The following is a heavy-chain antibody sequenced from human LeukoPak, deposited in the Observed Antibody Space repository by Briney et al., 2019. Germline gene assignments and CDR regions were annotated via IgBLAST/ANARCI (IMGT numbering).Heavy chain of an antibody. CDR1: TYTFSSYA. J-gene: IGHJ3*01. D-gene: IGHD6-13*01. CDR2: LSGRGARI. Sequence: GGSLRLSCTASTYTFSSYAMTWVRQPLRTGLQWVATLSGRGARIHHADSVKGRFTISRDNSKNTLYLQMDSLRPEDTAVYFCAGGEGAAGIYDAFDCWGQGTLVAVSS. CDR3: AGGEGAAGIYDAFDC. V-gene: IGHV3-23*01.